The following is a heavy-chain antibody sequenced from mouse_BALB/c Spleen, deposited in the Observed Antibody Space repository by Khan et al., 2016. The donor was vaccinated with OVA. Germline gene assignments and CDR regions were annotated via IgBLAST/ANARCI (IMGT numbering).Heavy chain of an antibody. V-gene: IGHV1-87*01. J-gene: IGHJ2*01. CDR1: GYTFTSYW. CDR3: ARRSENYYGSSRGYFDY. Sequence: QVQLKESGAELARPGASVKLSCKASGYTFTSYWMQWVKQRPGQGLEWIVAIYPGDGDTRYTQKFKGKATLTADKSSSTAYMQLSSLASEDSAVYYCARRSENYYGSSRGYFDYWGQGTTLTVSS. D-gene: IGHD1-1*01. CDR2: IYPGDGDT.